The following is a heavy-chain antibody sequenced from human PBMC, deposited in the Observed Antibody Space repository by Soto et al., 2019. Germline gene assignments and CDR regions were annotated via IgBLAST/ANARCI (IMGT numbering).Heavy chain of an antibody. CDR1: GYAFINYF. J-gene: IGHJ6*02. D-gene: IGHD2-15*01. CDR3: ARQGKSYIAPRHSYGMDV. Sequence: GASVKVSCKSSGYAFINYFVHWVRQAPGQGLEWMGWINPHSGETFYARKFQGRVTMTRDSSIYTVCMDLTRLTSNDTALYFCARQGKSYIAPRHSYGMDVWGLGTSVTVSS. CDR2: INPHSGET. V-gene: IGHV1-2*02.